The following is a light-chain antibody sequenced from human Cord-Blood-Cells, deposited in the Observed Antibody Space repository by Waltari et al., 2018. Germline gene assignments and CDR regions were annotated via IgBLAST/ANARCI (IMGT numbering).Light chain of an antibody. CDR2: DAS. CDR3: QQFNSYPRT. J-gene: IGKJ1*01. CDR1: QGISSA. V-gene: IGKV1-13*02. Sequence: AIQLPQSPSSLSASVGDRVTITCRASQGISSALAWYQQKPGKTPKLLIYDASSLESGVPSRFSGSGSGTDFTLTISSLQPEDFATYYCQQFNSYPRTFGQGTKVEIK.